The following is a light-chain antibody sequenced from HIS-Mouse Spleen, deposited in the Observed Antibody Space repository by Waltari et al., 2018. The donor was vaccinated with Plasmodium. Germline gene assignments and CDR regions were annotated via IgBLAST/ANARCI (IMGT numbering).Light chain of an antibody. V-gene: IGLV3-1*01. J-gene: IGLJ2*01. Sequence: SYELTQPPSLSVSPAQTASIPLSGDKLGDNYSCWYQQKPGKAPVLVIYQDSKRPSGIPERFSGSNSGNTATLTISGTQAMDEADYYCQAWDSSTAWVFGGGTKLTVL. CDR1: KLGDNY. CDR2: QDS. CDR3: QAWDSSTAWV.